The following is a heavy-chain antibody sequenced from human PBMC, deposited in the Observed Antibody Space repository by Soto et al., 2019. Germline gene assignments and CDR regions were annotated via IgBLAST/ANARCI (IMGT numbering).Heavy chain of an antibody. J-gene: IGHJ4*02. V-gene: IGHV3-23*01. Sequence: PGGSLRLSCAASGFTFSSYAMSWVRQAPGKGLEWVSAISGSGGSTYYADSVKGRFTISRDNSKNTLYLQMNSLRAEDTAVYYCARGILSYDILTGYSHWGQGTLVTVSS. CDR1: GFTFSSYA. D-gene: IGHD3-9*01. CDR2: ISGSGGST. CDR3: ARGILSYDILTGYSH.